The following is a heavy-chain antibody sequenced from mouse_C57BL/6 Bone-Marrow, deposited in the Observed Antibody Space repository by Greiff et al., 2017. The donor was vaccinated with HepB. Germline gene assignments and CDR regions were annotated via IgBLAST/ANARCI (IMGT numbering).Heavy chain of an antibody. CDR1: GFTFSDFY. V-gene: IGHV7-1*01. CDR2: SRNKANDYTT. D-gene: IGHD1-1*01. Sequence: EVNVVESGGGLVQSGRSLRLSCATSGFTFSDFYMEWVRQAPGKGLEWIAASRNKANDYTTEYSASVKGRFIVSRDTSQSILYLQMNALRAEDTAIYYCARRYGSSPFGYWGQGTLVTVSA. CDR3: ARRYGSSPFGY. J-gene: IGHJ3*01.